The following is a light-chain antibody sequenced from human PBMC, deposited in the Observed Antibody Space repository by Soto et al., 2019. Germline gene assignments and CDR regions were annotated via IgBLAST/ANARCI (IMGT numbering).Light chain of an antibody. CDR2: GNR. CDR1: SSNLGAGYD. J-gene: IGLJ3*02. CDR3: QAYDYSLTASV. Sequence: QSVLTQPPSVSGAPGQRVTISCTGNSSNLGAGYDVHWYQQLPGTAPKVVIYGNRNRPSGVPERFSGSKSGTSASLAITGLEAEDGADYYCQAYDYSLTASVFAGGTMLAVL. V-gene: IGLV1-40*01.